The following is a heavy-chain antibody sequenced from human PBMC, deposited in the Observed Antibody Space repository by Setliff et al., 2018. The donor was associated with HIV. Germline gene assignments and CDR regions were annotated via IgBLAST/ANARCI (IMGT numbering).Heavy chain of an antibody. Sequence: GGSLRLSCAASGFTFSDCYMNWIRQAPGRGLEWISYIGVGVNTIYYTDSVKGRFTISRDNAKNSLYLQMNSLRAEDTAVYYCATSPAAMSYFDYWGQGALVTVSS. V-gene: IGHV3-11*04. CDR3: ATSPAAMSYFDY. CDR1: GFTFSDCY. D-gene: IGHD2-2*01. J-gene: IGHJ4*02. CDR2: IGVGVNTI.